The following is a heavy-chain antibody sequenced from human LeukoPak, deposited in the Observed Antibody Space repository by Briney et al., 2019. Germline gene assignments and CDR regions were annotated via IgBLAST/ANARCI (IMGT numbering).Heavy chain of an antibody. V-gene: IGHV3-30*02. Sequence: GGSLRLSCAASGFTFSSYGMHWVRQAPGKGLEWVAFIRYDGSNKYYADSVKGRFTISRDNSKNTLYPQMNSLRAEDTAVYYCAKPIEGITMIVVVPRAFDIWGQGTMVTVSS. CDR1: GFTFSSYG. CDR3: AKPIEGITMIVVVPRAFDI. CDR2: IRYDGSNK. J-gene: IGHJ3*02. D-gene: IGHD3-22*01.